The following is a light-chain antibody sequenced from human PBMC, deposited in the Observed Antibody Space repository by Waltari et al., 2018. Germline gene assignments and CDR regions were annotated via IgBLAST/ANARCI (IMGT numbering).Light chain of an antibody. V-gene: IGLV1-51*01. CDR2: DVR. J-gene: IGLJ1*01. Sequence: QSALTQPPSVSAAPGQKVTISCSGSTSSIGKYSVSWYQQLPGTAPKLLIYDVRKRPSGFPGRFSASKSGTAATLEISGLRPEDEAHYYCEAWDDRLTAEVFGTGTEVTVL. CDR1: TSSIGKYS. CDR3: EAWDDRLTAEV.